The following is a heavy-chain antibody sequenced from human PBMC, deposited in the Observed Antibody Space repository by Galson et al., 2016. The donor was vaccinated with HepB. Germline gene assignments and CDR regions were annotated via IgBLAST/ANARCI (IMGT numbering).Heavy chain of an antibody. J-gene: IGHJ4*02. CDR3: ARSDPQTGYSGYGGYFDS. CDR2: IMSIFGGA. Sequence: SVKVSCKASEGTFSRFAFSWVRQAPGQGLEWMGEIMSIFGGAKYAQNFLGRVSITADESTSTVSLELRSLRSEDTALYYCARSDPQTGYSGYGGYFDSWGQGTLVIVSS. CDR1: EGTFSRFA. D-gene: IGHD5-12*01. V-gene: IGHV1-69*13.